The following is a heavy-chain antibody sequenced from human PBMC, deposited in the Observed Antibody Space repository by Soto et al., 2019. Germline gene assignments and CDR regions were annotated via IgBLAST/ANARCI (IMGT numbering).Heavy chain of an antibody. CDR2: IYHSGST. V-gene: IGHV4-4*03. D-gene: IGHD2-15*01. Sequence: KLRRTLSLTCAVSGGSISSSNWWSWVRQPPGKGLEWIGEIYHSGSTNYNPSLKSRVTISVDKSKNQFSLKLSSVTAADTAVYYCARGVGGSGNWFDPWGQGTLVTVSS. CDR3: ARGVGGSGNWFDP. J-gene: IGHJ5*02. CDR1: GGSISSSNW.